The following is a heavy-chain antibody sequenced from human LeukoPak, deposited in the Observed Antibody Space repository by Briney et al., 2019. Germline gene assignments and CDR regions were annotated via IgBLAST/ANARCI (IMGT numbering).Heavy chain of an antibody. V-gene: IGHV4-59*12. Sequence: SETLSLTCTVSGGFINSYYWTWIRQPPGKGLEWIGNIYNSGNTNYNPSLKSRVTISVDTSKNQFSLKLSSVTAADTAVYYCARGYCSGGSCYSYYYYNYMDVWGKGTTVTVSS. CDR1: GGFINSYY. J-gene: IGHJ6*03. CDR2: IYNSGNT. D-gene: IGHD2-15*01. CDR3: ARGYCSGGSCYSYYYYNYMDV.